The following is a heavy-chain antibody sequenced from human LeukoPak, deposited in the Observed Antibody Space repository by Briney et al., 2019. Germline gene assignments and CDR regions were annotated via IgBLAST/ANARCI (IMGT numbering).Heavy chain of an antibody. CDR3: ADPGVGY. V-gene: IGHV3-23*01. Sequence: PGGSLRLSCAGSGFTFNNYPISWVRQTPGKGLEWVSAITGGAADSTYYADSVKGRFTISRDNSRNTLFLQMSGLRAEDTAIYYCADPGVGYWGQGTLVTVSS. CDR1: GFTFNNYP. CDR2: ITGGAADST. D-gene: IGHD2-8*01. J-gene: IGHJ4*02.